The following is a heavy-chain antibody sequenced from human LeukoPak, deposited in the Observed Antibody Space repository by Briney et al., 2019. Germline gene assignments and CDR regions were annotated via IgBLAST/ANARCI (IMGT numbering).Heavy chain of an antibody. CDR3: ARDLNGSLDY. CDR2: ISAYNGNT. CDR1: GYTFTSYG. D-gene: IGHD1-1*01. J-gene: IGHJ4*02. V-gene: IGHV1-18*01. Sequence: GESLKISCKGSGYTFTSYGISWVRQAPGQGLEWMGWISAYNGNTNYAQKLQGRVTMTTDTSTSTAYMELRSLRSDDTAVYYCARDLNGSLDYWGQGTLVTVSS.